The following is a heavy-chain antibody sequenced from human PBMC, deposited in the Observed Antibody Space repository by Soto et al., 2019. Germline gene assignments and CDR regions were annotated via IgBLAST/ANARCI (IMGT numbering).Heavy chain of an antibody. CDR2: IYHGGST. CDR1: GYSISSGYY. Sequence: LTCAVSGYSISSGYYWGWLRKPPGKGLEWXGSIYHGGSTYYNPSLNSRVTLSIDMTNNHVSLILNSVTAADTAVYYCARVGPWVPYYYDSSPYTFENWFDPWGRGTLVTVSS. V-gene: IGHV4-38-2*01. CDR3: ARVGPWVPYYYDSSPYTFENWFDP. D-gene: IGHD3-22*01. J-gene: IGHJ5*02.